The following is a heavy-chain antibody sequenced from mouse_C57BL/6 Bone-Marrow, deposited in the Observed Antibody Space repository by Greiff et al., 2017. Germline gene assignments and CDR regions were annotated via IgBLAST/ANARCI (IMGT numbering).Heavy chain of an antibody. CDR3: ARESIYYGNYVGFAY. CDR1: GYTFTSYW. Sequence: QVQLQQPGAELVKPGASVKMSCKASGYTFTSYWITWVKQRPGQGLEWIGDIYPGSGSTNYNEKFKSKTTLTVDTASSQAYMQLSSLTSEDSAVYYCARESIYYGNYVGFAYWGQGTLVTVSA. V-gene: IGHV1-55*01. CDR2: IYPGSGST. D-gene: IGHD2-1*01. J-gene: IGHJ3*01.